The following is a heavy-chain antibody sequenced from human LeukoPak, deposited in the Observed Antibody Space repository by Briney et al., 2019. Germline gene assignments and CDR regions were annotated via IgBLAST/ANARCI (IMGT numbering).Heavy chain of an antibody. J-gene: IGHJ3*02. Sequence: GASVKVSCKASGYTFTGYYMHWVRQAPGQGLEWMGWINPNSGGTNHAQKFQGWVTMTRDTSISTAYMELSRLRSDDTAVYYCARDGGYYDTYDAFDIWGQGTMVTVSS. CDR3: ARDGGYYDTYDAFDI. D-gene: IGHD3-22*01. CDR2: INPNSGGT. CDR1: GYTFTGYY. V-gene: IGHV1-2*04.